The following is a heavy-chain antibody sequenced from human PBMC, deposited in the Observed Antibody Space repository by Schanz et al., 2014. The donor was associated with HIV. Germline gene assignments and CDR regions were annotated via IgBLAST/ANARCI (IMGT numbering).Heavy chain of an antibody. CDR1: GFTFSNFA. V-gene: IGHV3-33*01. D-gene: IGHD6-19*01. CDR2: IWYDGSYK. CDR3: ARSPDWAGTDAFDI. Sequence: VLLLESGGDSVQPGRSLRLSCAASGFTFSNFAMHWVRQAPGKGLEWAAVIWYDGSYKYYADSVKGRFTISRDNPKNTLYLQMNSRRAEDTAIYYCARSPDWAGTDAFDIWGQGTMVTVSS. J-gene: IGHJ3*02.